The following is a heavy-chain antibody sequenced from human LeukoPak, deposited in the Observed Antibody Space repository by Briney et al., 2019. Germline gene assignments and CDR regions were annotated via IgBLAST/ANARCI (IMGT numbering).Heavy chain of an antibody. CDR1: GGSFSGYY. J-gene: IGHJ6*03. CDR2: INHSGST. D-gene: IGHD6-13*01. CDR3: ARVYTGSSWDYYYYMDV. Sequence: KSSETLSLTCAVYGGSFSGYYWSWIRQPPGKGLEWIGEINHSGSTNYNPSLKSRVTISVDTSKNHFSLRLRSLTAADTAVYYCARVYTGSSWDYYYYMDVWGKGTTVTVSS. V-gene: IGHV4-34*01.